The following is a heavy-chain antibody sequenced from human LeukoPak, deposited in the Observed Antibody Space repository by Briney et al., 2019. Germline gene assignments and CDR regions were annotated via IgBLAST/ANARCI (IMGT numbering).Heavy chain of an antibody. CDR3: ARAQRVRGVIISLDY. CDR1: GGSLISADYY. CDR2: IYSSGST. V-gene: IGHV4-30-4*01. J-gene: IGHJ4*02. Sequence: PSGTLSLTCTVSGGSLISADYYWGCISQPPGKGLEWIRYIYSSGSTYYNPSLKSRVTISVDTSKNQFSLKLSSVTAADTAVYYCARAQRVRGVIISLDYWGQGTLVTVSS. D-gene: IGHD3-10*01.